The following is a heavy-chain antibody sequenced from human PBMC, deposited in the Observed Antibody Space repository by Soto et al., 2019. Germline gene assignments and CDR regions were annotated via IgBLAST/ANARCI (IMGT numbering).Heavy chain of an antibody. V-gene: IGHV3-15*01. CDR2: IKSDSDGGTT. Sequence: EVQLVESGGVLVKPGVSRRLSFVTSVFTLSKAWMSWVRQAPGKGLEWVGRIKSDSDGGTTDYAAPVKGRFTISRDDSKNTVYLQMNSLKTEDTAVYYCTTDALRFLEWFSYWGQGTLVTVSS. CDR3: TTDALRFLEWFSY. D-gene: IGHD3-3*01. CDR1: VFTLSKAW. J-gene: IGHJ4*02.